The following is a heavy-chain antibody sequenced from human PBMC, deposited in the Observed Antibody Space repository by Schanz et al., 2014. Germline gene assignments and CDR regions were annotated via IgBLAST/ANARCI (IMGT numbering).Heavy chain of an antibody. CDR1: GYTFISYG. D-gene: IGHD6-25*01. V-gene: IGHV1-8*02. CDR2: MQPDSGKT. Sequence: QVQLVQSGAEVKKPGASVKVSCKASGYTFISYGINWVRQAIGQGPEWMGWMQPDSGKTHNAEKFQGRVAMTRDVSISTAYMELSSLASEDTAVYYCARGQRRTIGRPFGPWGQGTLVTVSS. J-gene: IGHJ5*02. CDR3: ARGQRRTIGRPFGP.